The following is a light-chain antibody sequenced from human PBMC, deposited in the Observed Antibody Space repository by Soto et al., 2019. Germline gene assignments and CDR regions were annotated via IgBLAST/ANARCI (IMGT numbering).Light chain of an antibody. CDR1: QTISSN. V-gene: IGKV3-15*01. CDR3: QQYNNWLWT. CDR2: GAS. Sequence: EIVMTQSPATLSVSPGERATLSCRASQTISSNLAWYQQKPGQAPRVLIDGASTRATGIPARFSGSGSGTEVTLTISSLQSEDFAVYYGQQYNNWLWTFGQGPKVEIK. J-gene: IGKJ1*01.